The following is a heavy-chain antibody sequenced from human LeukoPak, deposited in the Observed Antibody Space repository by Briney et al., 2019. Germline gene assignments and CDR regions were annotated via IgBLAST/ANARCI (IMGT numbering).Heavy chain of an antibody. D-gene: IGHD6-6*01. CDR1: GGSFSGYY. Sequence: SETLSLTCAVYGGSFSGYYWSWIRQPPGKGLEWIGEINHSGSTNYNPSLKSRVTISVDTSKNQFSLKLSSVTAADTAVYYCARASGFIAARRARFDYWGQGTLVTVSS. CDR2: INHSGST. CDR3: ARASGFIAARRARFDY. V-gene: IGHV4-34*01. J-gene: IGHJ4*02.